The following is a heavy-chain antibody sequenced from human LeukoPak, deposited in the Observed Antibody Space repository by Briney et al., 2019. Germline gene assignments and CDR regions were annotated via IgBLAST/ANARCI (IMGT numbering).Heavy chain of an antibody. CDR3: ARAESGGDFDY. D-gene: IGHD2-15*01. J-gene: IGHJ4*02. CDR2: IYHSGST. V-gene: IGHV4-38-2*01. Sequence: SETLSLTCAVSGYSISSGYYWGWIRQPPGKGLEWIGSIYHSGSTYYNPSLKGRVTISVDTSKNQFSLKLSSVTAADTAVYYCARAESGGDFDYWGQGTLVTVSS. CDR1: GYSISSGYY.